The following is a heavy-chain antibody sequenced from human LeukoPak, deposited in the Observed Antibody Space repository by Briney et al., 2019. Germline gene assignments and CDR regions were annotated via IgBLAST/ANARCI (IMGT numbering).Heavy chain of an antibody. Sequence: GGSLRLSCAASGFTFSSYGMSWVRQAPGKGLEWVSSISGSSSYIYYADSVKGRFTISRHNAKNSLYLQMNSLSAEDTGVYYCARDGDPYCSGGSCAFLNYWGQGTLITVSS. V-gene: IGHV3-21*01. J-gene: IGHJ4*02. CDR2: ISGSSSYI. CDR1: GFTFSSYG. CDR3: ARDGDPYCSGGSCAFLNY. D-gene: IGHD2-15*01.